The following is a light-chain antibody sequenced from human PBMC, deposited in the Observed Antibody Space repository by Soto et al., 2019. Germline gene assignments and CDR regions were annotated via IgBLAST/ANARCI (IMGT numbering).Light chain of an antibody. Sequence: EGVLTPSPGPPSLSPGERATLSCRASQAVSSILLAWYQQKPGQAPRLLIYGASSRATGIPDRFSGSGSGTDFTLTVSRLEPEDFAVYYCQQHGTSPIFGGGTKVDIK. CDR2: GAS. CDR1: QAVSSIL. CDR3: QQHGTSPI. V-gene: IGKV3-20*01. J-gene: IGKJ4*01.